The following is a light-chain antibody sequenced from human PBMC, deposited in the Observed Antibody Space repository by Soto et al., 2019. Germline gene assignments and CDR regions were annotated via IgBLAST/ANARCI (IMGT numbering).Light chain of an antibody. CDR1: NLHTKN. J-gene: IGLJ2*01. Sequence: SYELTQPPSVSVAPGQTAIITCGGDNLHTKNVHWYQQRPGRAPVLVIYDDDDRPSGIPERVSGSNSGNLATLTLSRVEARDEADYFCQVWDSNSGAVFGGGTKLTVL. CDR2: DDD. CDR3: QVWDSNSGAV. V-gene: IGLV3-21*02.